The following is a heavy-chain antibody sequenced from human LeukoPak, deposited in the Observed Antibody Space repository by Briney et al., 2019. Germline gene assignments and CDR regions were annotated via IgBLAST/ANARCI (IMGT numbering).Heavy chain of an antibody. D-gene: IGHD3-16*01. V-gene: IGHV3-43*02. CDR1: GFTFDDYA. Sequence: PGGSLRLSCAASGFTFDDYAMHWVRQAPGKGLEWVSLISGDGGSTYYADSVKGRFTISRDNSQNTLYLQMNSLRAEDTAIYYCAKAGDATSPGGSFDSWGQGTLVTVST. J-gene: IGHJ4*02. CDR3: AKAGDATSPGGSFDS. CDR2: ISGDGGST.